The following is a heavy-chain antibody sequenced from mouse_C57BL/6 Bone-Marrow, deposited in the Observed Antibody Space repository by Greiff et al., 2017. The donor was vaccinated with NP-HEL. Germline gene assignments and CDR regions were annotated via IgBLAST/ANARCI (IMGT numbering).Heavy chain of an antibody. CDR3: ARDAGSSMDY. J-gene: IGHJ4*01. CDR1: GFTFSDFY. Sequence: EVKVVESGGGLVQSGRSLRLSCATSGFTFSDFYMEWVRQAPGKGLEWIAASRNKANDYTTEYSASVKGRFIVSRDTSQSILYLQMNALRAEDTAIYYSARDAGSSMDYWGQGTSVTVSS. V-gene: IGHV7-1*01. CDR2: SRNKANDYTT. D-gene: IGHD6-1*01.